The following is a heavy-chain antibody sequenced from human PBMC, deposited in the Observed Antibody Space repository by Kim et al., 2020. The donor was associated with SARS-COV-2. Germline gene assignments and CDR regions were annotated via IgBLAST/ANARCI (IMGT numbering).Heavy chain of an antibody. J-gene: IGHJ4*02. CDR2: IYYSGST. CDR1: GGSISSSSYY. Sequence: SETLSLTCTVSGGSISSSSYYWGWIRQPPGKGLEWIGSIYYSGSTYYNPSLKSRVTISVDTSKNQFSLKLSSVTAADTAVYYCATDLLGGGLGGANDYWGQGTLVTVSS. V-gene: IGHV4-39*01. CDR3: ATDLLGGGLGGANDY. D-gene: IGHD1-26*01.